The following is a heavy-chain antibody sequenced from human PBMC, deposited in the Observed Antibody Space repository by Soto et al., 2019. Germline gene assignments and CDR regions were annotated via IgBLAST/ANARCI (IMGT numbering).Heavy chain of an antibody. CDR3: ARDYFDSSDYTTNWFDP. CDR1: GDAISNSRFY. Sequence: SETLSLTCSVSGDAISNSRFYWAWIRQPPGEGLEWIGSIYHTGNAYYNPSLKSRVTIFVDTSKNQFSLKLTSVTAADTALYYCARDYFDSSDYTTNWFDPWGQGTLVTVS. J-gene: IGHJ5*02. V-gene: IGHV4-39*01. D-gene: IGHD3-22*01. CDR2: IYHTGNA.